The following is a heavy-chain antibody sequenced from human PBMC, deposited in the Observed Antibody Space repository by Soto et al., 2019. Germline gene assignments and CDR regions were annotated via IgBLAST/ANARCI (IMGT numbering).Heavy chain of an antibody. V-gene: IGHV5-10-1*01. CDR2: IDPSDSYT. D-gene: IGHD2-2*01. CDR1: GYSFTSYW. CDR3: ARLVVVPAAMGGYYYYYGMDV. Sequence: PGESLKISCKGSGYSFTSYWISWVRQMPGKGLEWMGRIDPSDSYTKYSPSFQGHVTISADKSISTAYLQWSSLKASDTAMYYCARLVVVPAAMGGYYYYYGMDVWGQGTTVTVSS. J-gene: IGHJ6*01.